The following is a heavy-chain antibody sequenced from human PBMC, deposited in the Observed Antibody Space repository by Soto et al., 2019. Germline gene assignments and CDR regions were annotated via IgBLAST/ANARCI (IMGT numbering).Heavy chain of an antibody. J-gene: IGHJ5*01. Sequence: GGSLRLSCAASGFTVSSNYMSWVRQAPGKGLEWVSVIYSGGSTYYADSVKGRFTISRDNSKNTLYLQMNKLRAEDTAVYYCARDAGDSSIDSWGQGTLVTVSS. CDR1: GFTVSSNY. CDR2: IYSGGST. V-gene: IGHV3-53*01. CDR3: ARDAGDSSIDS. D-gene: IGHD3-22*01.